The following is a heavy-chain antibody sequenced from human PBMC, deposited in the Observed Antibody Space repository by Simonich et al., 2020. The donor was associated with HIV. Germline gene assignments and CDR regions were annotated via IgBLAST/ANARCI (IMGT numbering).Heavy chain of an antibody. CDR1: GESFSSYY. J-gene: IGHJ5*02. CDR2: INHSGSP. Sequence: QVQLQQWGAGLLKPSETLSLTCAVYGESFSSYYWTWIRQPPGKGLEWIGEINHSGSPNYNPSLESRVTISIDTSKNQFSRKLRFVTAADTAVYYCARREGFWFDPWGQGALVLVSS. CDR3: ARREGFWFDP. V-gene: IGHV4-34*01.